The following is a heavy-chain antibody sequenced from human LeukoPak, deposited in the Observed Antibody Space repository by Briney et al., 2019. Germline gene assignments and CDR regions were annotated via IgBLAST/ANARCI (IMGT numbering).Heavy chain of an antibody. CDR1: GGSISSGGYY. D-gene: IGHD3-22*01. J-gene: IGHJ6*02. CDR2: IYYSGST. CDR3: ARDRSPEGYYDSSHWDYYHGMDV. V-gene: IGHV4-61*08. Sequence: SETLSLTCTVSGGSISSGGYYWSWIRQHPGKGLEWIGYIYYSGSTNYNPSLKSRVTISVDTSKNQFSLNLSSVTAADTAMYYCARDRSPEGYYDSSHWDYYHGMDVWGQGTTVTVSS.